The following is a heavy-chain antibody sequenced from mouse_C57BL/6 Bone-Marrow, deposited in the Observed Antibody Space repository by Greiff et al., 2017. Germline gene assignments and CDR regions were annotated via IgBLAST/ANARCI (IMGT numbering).Heavy chain of an antibody. CDR3: TTPLITTVVAKWYFDV. CDR2: IDPENGDT. V-gene: IGHV14-4*01. Sequence: EVKLVESGAELVRPGASVKLSCTASGFNIKDDYMHWVKQRPEQGLEWIGWIDPENGDTEYASKFQGKAPITADTSSNTAYLQLSSLTSEDTAVYYCTTPLITTVVAKWYFDVWGTGTTVTVSS. J-gene: IGHJ1*03. CDR1: GFNIKDDY. D-gene: IGHD1-1*01.